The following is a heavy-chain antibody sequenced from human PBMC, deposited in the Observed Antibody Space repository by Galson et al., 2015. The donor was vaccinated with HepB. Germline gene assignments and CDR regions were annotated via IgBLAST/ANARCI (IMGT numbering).Heavy chain of an antibody. CDR3: ASLYYDSSGYSDYYYYGMDV. J-gene: IGHJ6*02. CDR2: INPNSGGT. D-gene: IGHD3-22*01. Sequence: SVKVSCKASGYTFTGYYMHWVRQAPGQGLEWMGRINPNSGGTNYAQKFQGRVTMTRDTSISTAYMELSRLRSDDTAVYYCASLYYDSSGYSDYYYYGMDVWGQGTTVTVSS. CDR1: GYTFTGYY. V-gene: IGHV1-2*06.